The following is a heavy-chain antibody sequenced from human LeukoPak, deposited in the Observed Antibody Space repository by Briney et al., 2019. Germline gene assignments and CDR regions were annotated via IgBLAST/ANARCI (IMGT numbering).Heavy chain of an antibody. CDR3: ARVGVDHSGNIIKYFFDY. CDR2: IYYSGST. Sequence: SETLSLTCPVSGGSISSYQWSWIRQPPGKGLEGIGNIYYSGSTNYSPSLKSRVIISVDTSKNQFSLKLSPVTAADTAVYYCARVGVDHSGNIIKYFFDYWGQGSLVTVSS. CDR1: GGSISSYQ. D-gene: IGHD4-23*01. V-gene: IGHV4-59*01. J-gene: IGHJ4*02.